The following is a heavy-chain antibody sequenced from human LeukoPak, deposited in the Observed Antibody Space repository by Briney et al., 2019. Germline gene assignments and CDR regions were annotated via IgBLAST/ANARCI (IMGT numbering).Heavy chain of an antibody. CDR3: ASSLRRGYSYGQFDY. J-gene: IGHJ4*02. CDR2: IYYSGST. CDR1: GGSISSGDYY. D-gene: IGHD5-18*01. Sequence: SETLPPTCTVSGGSISSGDYYWSWIRQPPGKGLEWIGYIYYSGSTYYNPSLKSRVTISVDTSKNQFSLKLSSVTAADTAVYYCASSLRRGYSYGQFDYWGQGTLVTVSS. V-gene: IGHV4-30-4*01.